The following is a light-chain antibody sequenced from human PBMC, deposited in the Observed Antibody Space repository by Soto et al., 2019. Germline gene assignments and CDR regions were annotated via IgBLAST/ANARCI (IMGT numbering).Light chain of an antibody. Sequence: EIVLTQSPGTLSLSPGERATLSFRASQSVSSSCLAWYQQKPGQAPRLLIYGASSRATGIPDRFSGSGSGTDFTLTISRLEPEDFAVYYCQQYGSSPPTTFGQGTRLENK. CDR1: QSVSSSC. V-gene: IGKV3-20*01. CDR2: GAS. J-gene: IGKJ5*01. CDR3: QQYGSSPPTT.